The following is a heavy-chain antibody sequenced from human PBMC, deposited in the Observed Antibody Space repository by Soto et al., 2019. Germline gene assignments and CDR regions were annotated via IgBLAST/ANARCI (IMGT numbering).Heavy chain of an antibody. Sequence: QVQLQESGPGLVKSSETLSLTCAVSGDSISTYYWSWIRQPPGKGLEWIGYSYYSGSTNQTPSLNGRVSKSVDTSKKRVSLKLTSVTAADTAVYYCERHGSGGRTFDIWGQGTTVTVSS. J-gene: IGHJ3*02. CDR1: GDSISTYY. CDR3: ERHGSGGRTFDI. V-gene: IGHV4-59*08. D-gene: IGHD2-15*01. CDR2: SYYSGST.